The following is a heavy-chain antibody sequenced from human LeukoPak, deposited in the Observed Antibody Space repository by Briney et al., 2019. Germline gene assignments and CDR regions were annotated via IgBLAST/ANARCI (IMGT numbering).Heavy chain of an antibody. CDR3: AASGWYRGRWFDP. Sequence: ASVKVSCKASGFTFTSSAVQWVRQARGQRPEWIGWIVVGSGNTNYAQKFQERVTITRDMSTSTAYMELSSLRSEDTAVYYCAASGWYRGRWFDPWGQGTLVTVSS. V-gene: IGHV1-58*01. D-gene: IGHD6-19*01. CDR2: IVVGSGNT. CDR1: GFTFTSSA. J-gene: IGHJ5*02.